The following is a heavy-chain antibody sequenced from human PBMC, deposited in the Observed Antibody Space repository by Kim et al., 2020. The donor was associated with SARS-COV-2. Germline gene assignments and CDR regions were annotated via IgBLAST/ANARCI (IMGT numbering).Heavy chain of an antibody. CDR1: GFTFSSYW. CDR2: IYSDGSRT. CDR3: ARGGALPFDY. Sequence: GGSLRLSCAASGFTFSSYWMHWVRQAPGEGLVWVSRIYSDGSRTRYADSVKGRFTISRDNANNTLYLQMNSLRAEDTAVYYCARGGALPFDYWGQGTLVT. V-gene: IGHV3-74*01. J-gene: IGHJ4*02.